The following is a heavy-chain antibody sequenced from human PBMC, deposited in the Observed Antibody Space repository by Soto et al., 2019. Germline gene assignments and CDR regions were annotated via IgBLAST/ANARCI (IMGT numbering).Heavy chain of an antibody. D-gene: IGHD3-3*01. V-gene: IGHV3-21*01. Sequence: GSLRLSCVASGITFISSSMNWVRQAPGKGLEWVPSISSDSKYRYYADSVKGRFTISRDNDKDSLFLQMNSLRAEDTAVYYCARVITIFRLVYYYFDHWGQGTLVTVSS. J-gene: IGHJ4*02. CDR3: ARVITIFRLVYYYFDH. CDR1: GITFISSS. CDR2: ISSDSKYR.